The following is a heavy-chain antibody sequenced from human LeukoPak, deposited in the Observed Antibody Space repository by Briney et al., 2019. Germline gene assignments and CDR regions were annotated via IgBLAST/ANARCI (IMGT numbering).Heavy chain of an antibody. J-gene: IGHJ4*02. Sequence: GGSLRLSCAASGFTVSSNYMSWVRQAPGRGLEWVSAISGSGVSTYYADSVKGRFTISRDNSKNTLYLQMNSLRAEDTAVYFCAKARQGNWNVDYWGQGTLVTVSS. CDR1: GFTVSSNY. V-gene: IGHV3-23*01. CDR3: AKARQGNWNVDY. D-gene: IGHD1-1*01. CDR2: ISGSGVST.